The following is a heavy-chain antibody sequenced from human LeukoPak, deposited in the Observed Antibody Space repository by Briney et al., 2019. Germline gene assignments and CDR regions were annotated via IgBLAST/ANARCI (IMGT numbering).Heavy chain of an antibody. J-gene: IGHJ4*02. Sequence: SVKVSCKASGGTFSSYAISWVRQAPGQRLEWMGRIIPIFGTANYAQKFQGRVTITTDESTSTAYMELSSLRSEDTAVYYCASAPVNYYDSSGYYSYFDYWGQGTLLTVSS. CDR2: IIPIFGTA. V-gene: IGHV1-69*05. CDR3: ASAPVNYYDSSGYYSYFDY. CDR1: GGTFSSYA. D-gene: IGHD3-22*01.